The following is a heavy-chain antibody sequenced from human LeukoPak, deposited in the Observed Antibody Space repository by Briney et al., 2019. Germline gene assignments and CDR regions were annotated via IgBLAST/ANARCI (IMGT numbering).Heavy chain of an antibody. CDR1: GGTFSSYA. CDR3: ARGVDIVATPYYWYFDL. CDR2: IIPIFGTE. D-gene: IGHD5-12*01. V-gene: IGHV1-69*05. Sequence: SVKVSCKASGGTFSSYAISWVRQAPGQGLEWMGGIIPIFGTENYAQKFQGRVTITTDESTSTAYMELSSLRSEDTAVYYCARGVDIVATPYYWYFDLWGRGTLVTVSS. J-gene: IGHJ2*01.